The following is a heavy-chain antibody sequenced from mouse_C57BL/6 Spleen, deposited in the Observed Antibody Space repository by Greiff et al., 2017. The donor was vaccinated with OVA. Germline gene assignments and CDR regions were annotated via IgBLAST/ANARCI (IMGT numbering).Heavy chain of an antibody. Sequence: VQLQESGAELVRPGASVTLSCKASGYTFTDYEMHWVKQTPVHGLEWIGAIDPETGGTAYNQKVKGKAILTADKSTSTAYMELRSLTSEDSAVYYCTRIHMLVDYWGQGTSVTVSS. CDR2: IDPETGGT. CDR3: TRIHMLVDY. CDR1: GYTFTDYE. V-gene: IGHV1-15*01. J-gene: IGHJ4*01.